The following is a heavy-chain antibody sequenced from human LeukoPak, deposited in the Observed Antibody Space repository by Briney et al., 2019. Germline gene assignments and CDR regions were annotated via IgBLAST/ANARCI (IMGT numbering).Heavy chain of an antibody. Sequence: PSETLSLTCTVSGGSISGHYCSWIRQPPGRGLEWIGYMYDGGTTNYNPSLKSRVTISVGTSENQFSLKLNSVTAADTAVYYCARHNNNYYPIDNWGQGTLVTVSS. CDR2: MYDGGTT. D-gene: IGHD3-22*01. V-gene: IGHV4-59*11. CDR1: GGSISGHY. J-gene: IGHJ4*02. CDR3: ARHNNNYYPIDN.